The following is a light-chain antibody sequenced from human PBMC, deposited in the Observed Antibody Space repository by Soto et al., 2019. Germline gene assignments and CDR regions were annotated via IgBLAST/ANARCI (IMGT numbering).Light chain of an antibody. J-gene: IGKJ4*01. V-gene: IGKV1-33*01. Sequence: DIQMTQSPSSLSASVGDRVTITCQASQDINNYLNWYQQKPGKAPKLLIFDAFKLDTGVPSRFSGGGSGTDFTFPITSLQPEDIATYFCQQYDSLPPTFGGGTRVEI. CDR1: QDINNY. CDR2: DAF. CDR3: QQYDSLPPT.